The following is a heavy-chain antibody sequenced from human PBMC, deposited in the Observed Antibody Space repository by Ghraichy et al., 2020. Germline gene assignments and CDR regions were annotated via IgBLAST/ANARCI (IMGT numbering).Heavy chain of an antibody. CDR2: MNPNTGNT. D-gene: IGHD2-15*01. J-gene: IGHJ6*02. Sequence: ASVKVSCKASGYTFTSYDINWVRQATGQGLEWMGWMNPNTGNTGYAHKFQGRVTMTRDTSISTAYMELSSLTSEDTAVYYCASGELYCSGGVCYYYYAIDVWGQGTTVTVSS. CDR3: ASGELYCSGGVCYYYYAIDV. CDR1: GYTFTSYD. V-gene: IGHV1-8*01.